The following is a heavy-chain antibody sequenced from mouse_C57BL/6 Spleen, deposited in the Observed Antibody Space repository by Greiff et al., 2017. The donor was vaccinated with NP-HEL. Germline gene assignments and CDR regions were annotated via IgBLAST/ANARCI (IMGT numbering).Heavy chain of an antibody. CDR2: ISGGGGNT. Sequence: EVMLVESGGGLVKPGGSLKLSCAASGFTLSSYTMSWVRQTPEKRLEWVATISGGGGNTYYPDSVKGRFTISRDNAKNTLYLQMSSLRSEDTALYYCARAYYGNDAYWGQGTLVTVSA. V-gene: IGHV5-9*01. D-gene: IGHD2-10*01. CDR1: GFTLSSYT. J-gene: IGHJ3*01. CDR3: ARAYYGNDAY.